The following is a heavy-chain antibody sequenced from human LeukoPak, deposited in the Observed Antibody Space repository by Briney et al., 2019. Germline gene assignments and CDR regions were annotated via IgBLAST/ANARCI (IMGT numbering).Heavy chain of an antibody. J-gene: IGHJ4*02. CDR3: ARARITIFGVVTYYFDY. CDR1: GGSFSGYY. D-gene: IGHD3-3*01. CDR2: INHSGST. V-gene: IGHV4-34*01. Sequence: TSETLSLTCAVYGGSFSGYYWSWIRQPPGKGLEWIGEINHSGSTNYNPSLKSRVTISLDTSKNQFSLKLSSVTAADTAVYYCARARITIFGVVTYYFDYWGQGSLVTVSS.